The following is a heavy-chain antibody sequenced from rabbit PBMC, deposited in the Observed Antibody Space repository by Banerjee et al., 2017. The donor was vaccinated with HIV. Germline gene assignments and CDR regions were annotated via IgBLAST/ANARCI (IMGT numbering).Heavy chain of an antibody. V-gene: IGHV1S40*01. CDR1: GFSFSSSYY. J-gene: IGHJ4*01. D-gene: IGHD4-1*01. Sequence: QQLEESGGDLVKPGASLTLTCTASGFSFSSSYYMCWVRQAPGKGLEWIACIYAGGSDSTYYASWARGRFTVSKTSSTTVTLQMTSLTAADTATYFCARDLAGVIGWNFGLWGPGTLVTVS. CDR3: ARDLAGVIGWNFGL. CDR2: IYAGGSDST.